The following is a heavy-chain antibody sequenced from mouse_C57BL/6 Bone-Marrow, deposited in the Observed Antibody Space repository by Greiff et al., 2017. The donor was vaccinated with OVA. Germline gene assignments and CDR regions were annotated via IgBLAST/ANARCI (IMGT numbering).Heavy chain of an antibody. CDR1: GYTFTDYE. CDR2: IDPETGGT. J-gene: IGHJ2*01. D-gene: IGHD3-1*01. V-gene: IGHV1-15*01. Sequence: VQLQQSGAELVRPGASVTLSCKASGYTFTDYEMHWVKQTPVHGLEWIGAIDPETGGTAYNQKFKGKAILTADKSSSTAYMELRSLTSEDSAVYYCTRGARSFDDWGQGTTLTVAS. CDR3: TRGARSFDD.